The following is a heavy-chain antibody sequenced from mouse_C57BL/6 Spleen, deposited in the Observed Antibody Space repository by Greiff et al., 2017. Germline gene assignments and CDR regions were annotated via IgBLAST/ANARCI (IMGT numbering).Heavy chain of an antibody. J-gene: IGHJ1*03. CDR1: GYSFTGYY. V-gene: IGHV1-42*01. CDR2: INPSTGGT. Sequence: VQLKQSGPELVKPGASVKISCKASGYSFTGYYMNWVKQSPEKSLEWIGEINPSTGGTTYNQKFKAKATLTVDKSSSTAYMQLKSLTSEDSAVYYCASVYYGSSFDVWGTGTTVTVCS. D-gene: IGHD1-1*01. CDR3: ASVYYGSSFDV.